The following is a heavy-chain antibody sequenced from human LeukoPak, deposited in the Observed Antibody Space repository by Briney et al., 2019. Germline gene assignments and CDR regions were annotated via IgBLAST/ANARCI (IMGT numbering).Heavy chain of an antibody. CDR3: ASVDYGDYLSFDYYYYMDV. D-gene: IGHD4-17*01. CDR1: GFTFSSYS. CDR2: ISSSSSTI. V-gene: IGHV3-48*01. J-gene: IGHJ6*03. Sequence: PGGSLRLSCAASGFTFSSYSMNWVRQAPGKGLEWVSYISSSSSTIYYADSVKGRFTISRDNAKNSLYLQMNSLRAEDTAVYYCASVDYGDYLSFDYYYYMDVWGKGTTVTVSS.